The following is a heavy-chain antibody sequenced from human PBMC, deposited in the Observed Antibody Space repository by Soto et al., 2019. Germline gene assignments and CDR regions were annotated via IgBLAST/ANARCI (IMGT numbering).Heavy chain of an antibody. Sequence: GTSAKVSGKVCGYSLAELSRCWLRQSPGKGLEWMGGFDPEDGETIYAQKFQGRVTMTEDTSTDKAYMELSSLRSEDTAVYYCATVISSSWSHVFDIWGQGTMVTVSS. CDR1: GYSLAELS. D-gene: IGHD6-13*01. J-gene: IGHJ3*02. V-gene: IGHV1-24*01. CDR3: ATVISSSWSHVFDI. CDR2: FDPEDGET.